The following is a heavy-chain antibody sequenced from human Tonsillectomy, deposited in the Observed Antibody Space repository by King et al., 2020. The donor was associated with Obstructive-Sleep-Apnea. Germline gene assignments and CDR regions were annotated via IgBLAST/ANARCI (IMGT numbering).Heavy chain of an antibody. D-gene: IGHD5-12*01. CDR3: AKGIYGGYEYWYYYYGMDV. CDR2: ISDDGSQK. V-gene: IGHV3-30*18. Sequence: VQLVESGGGVVQPGRSLRLSCAASGFTFSSCGMHWVRQAPGKGLEWVAVISDDGSQKYYGDSVKGRFSISRDNSKNTLFLQMNSLRAEDTAVYYCAKGIYGGYEYWYYYYGMDVWGQGTTVTVSS. CDR1: GFTFSSCG. J-gene: IGHJ6*02.